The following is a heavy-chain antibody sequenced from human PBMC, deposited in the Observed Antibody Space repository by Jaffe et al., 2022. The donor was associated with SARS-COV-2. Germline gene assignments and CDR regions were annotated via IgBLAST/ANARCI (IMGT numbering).Heavy chain of an antibody. Sequence: QVQVVQSGAEVKKPGASVRVSCKASGYTFTNYYIYWVRQAPGQGLEWVGVINPTSGSTVYAQKFQGRVTVTRDTSTSTVYMQLSSLRSEDTAVYYCARDFGEGLDVWGQGTTVTVSS. CDR1: GYTFTNYY. CDR3: ARDFGEGLDV. J-gene: IGHJ6*02. CDR2: INPTSGST. D-gene: IGHD3-3*01. V-gene: IGHV1-46*01.